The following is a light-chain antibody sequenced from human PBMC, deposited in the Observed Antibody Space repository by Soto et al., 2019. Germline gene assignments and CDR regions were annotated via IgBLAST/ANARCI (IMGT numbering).Light chain of an antibody. CDR3: QSYDSSLTVYVV. J-gene: IGLJ2*01. V-gene: IGLV1-40*01. Sequence: QSVLTQPPSVSGAPGQTVTISCTGSSSNIGAGYDVQWYQQLPGAAPQLVIFGNTNRPSGVPDRFSGSWSGTSASLDIIGLQAEDEGDYYCQSYDSSLTVYVVFGGGTKVTVL. CDR2: GNT. CDR1: SSNIGAGYD.